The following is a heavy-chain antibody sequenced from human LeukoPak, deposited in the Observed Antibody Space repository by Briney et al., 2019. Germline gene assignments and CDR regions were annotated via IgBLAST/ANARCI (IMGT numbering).Heavy chain of an antibody. CDR1: GGSISSGGYS. CDR2: IYHSGST. CDR3: AREGAGDHDAFDI. D-gene: IGHD7-27*01. Sequence: SETPSLTCAVSGGSISSGGYSWSWLRQPPGKGLEWIGYIYHSGSTYYNPSLKSRVTISVDRSKNQFSLKLSSVTAADTAVYYCAREGAGDHDAFDIWGQGTMVTVSS. J-gene: IGHJ3*02. V-gene: IGHV4-30-2*01.